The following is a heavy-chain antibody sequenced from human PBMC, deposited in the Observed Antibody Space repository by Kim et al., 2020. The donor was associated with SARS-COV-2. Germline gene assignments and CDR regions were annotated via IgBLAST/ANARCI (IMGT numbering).Heavy chain of an antibody. V-gene: IGHV3-30*18. CDR3: AKEEGSGHSSGWTYYYYGMDV. Sequence: GGSLRLSCAASGFTFSSYGMHWVRQAPGKGLEWVAVISYDGSNKYYADSVKGRFTISRDNSKNTLYLQMNSLRAEDTAVYYCAKEEGSGHSSGWTYYYYGMDVWGQGTTVTVSS. J-gene: IGHJ6*02. CDR2: ISYDGSNK. D-gene: IGHD6-19*01. CDR1: GFTFSSYG.